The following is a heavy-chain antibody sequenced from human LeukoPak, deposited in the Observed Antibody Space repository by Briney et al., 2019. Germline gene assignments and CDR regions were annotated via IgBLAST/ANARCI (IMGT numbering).Heavy chain of an antibody. D-gene: IGHD3-3*01. CDR2: IIPIFGTA. CDR3: ARARDFWSGYYDY. J-gene: IGHJ4*02. CDR1: GYTFTSYG. Sequence: RGASVKVSCKASGYTFTSYGISWVRQAPGQGLEWMGRIIPIFGTANYAQKFQGRVTITADESTSTAYMELSSLRSEDTAVYYCARARDFWSGYYDYWGQGTLVTVSS. V-gene: IGHV1-69*13.